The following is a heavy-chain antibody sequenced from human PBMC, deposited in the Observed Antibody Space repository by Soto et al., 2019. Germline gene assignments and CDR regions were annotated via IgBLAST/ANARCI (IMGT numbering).Heavy chain of an antibody. CDR2: INPNSGGT. CDR3: ARDEDIVGATGAFDI. CDR1: GYTFTGYY. V-gene: IGHV1-2*04. D-gene: IGHD1-26*01. Sequence: ASGKVSCKASGYTFTGYYMHWVRQAPGQGLEWMGWINPNSGGTNYAQKFQGWVTMTRDTSISTAYMELSRLRSDDTAVYYCARDEDIVGATGAFDIWGQGTMVTVSS. J-gene: IGHJ3*02.